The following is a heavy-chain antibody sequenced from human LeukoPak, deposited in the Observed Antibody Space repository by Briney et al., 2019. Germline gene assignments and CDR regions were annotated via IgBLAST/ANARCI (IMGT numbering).Heavy chain of an antibody. Sequence: GGSLRLSCAASGFTFNSYGMHWVRQAPGKGLEWVAVIWYDGSNKYYADSVRGRFTISRDNSKNTLYLQMNSLRAEDTAVYYCARPNGYSSGWFFDYWGRGTLVTVSS. V-gene: IGHV3-33*01. J-gene: IGHJ4*02. CDR2: IWYDGSNK. D-gene: IGHD6-19*01. CDR1: GFTFNSYG. CDR3: ARPNGYSSGWFFDY.